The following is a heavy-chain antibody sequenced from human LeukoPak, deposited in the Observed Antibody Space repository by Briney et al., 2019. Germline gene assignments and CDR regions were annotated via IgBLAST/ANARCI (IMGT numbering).Heavy chain of an antibody. V-gene: IGHV3-23*01. J-gene: IGHJ4*02. Sequence: GGSPRLSCAASGFTFSSYAMSWVRQAPGKGLEWVSAISTSGSNTYYADSVKGRFTISRDNPKNTLSLQMNSLRAEDTAIYYCAEGGAGTYYGIDYWGQGTLVTVSS. CDR3: AEGGAGTYYGIDY. CDR2: ISTSGSNT. D-gene: IGHD1-26*01. CDR1: GFTFSSYA.